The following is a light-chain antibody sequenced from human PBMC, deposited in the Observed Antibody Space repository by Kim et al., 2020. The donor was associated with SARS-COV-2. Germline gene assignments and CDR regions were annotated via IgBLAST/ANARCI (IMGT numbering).Light chain of an antibody. Sequence: SPELTQDPAVSVALGQTVRITCQGDSLRSYYATWYQQKPGQAPILVIYGKNNRPSGIPDRFSGSSSGNTASLTITGTQAGDEADYYCNSRDSNDNVVFGG. CDR3: NSRDSNDNVV. J-gene: IGLJ2*01. CDR2: GKN. V-gene: IGLV3-19*01. CDR1: SLRSYY.